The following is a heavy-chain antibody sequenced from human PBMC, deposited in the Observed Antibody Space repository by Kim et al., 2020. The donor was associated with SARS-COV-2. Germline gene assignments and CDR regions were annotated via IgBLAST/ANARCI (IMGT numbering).Heavy chain of an antibody. J-gene: IGHJ3*02. CDR3: ARERXXGLRDAFDI. Sequence: SETLSLTCAVYGGSFSGYYWSWIRQPPGKGLEWIGEINHSGSTNYNPSLKSRVTIAVDTSKNQFSXKLSSGTAADTAVYYWARERXXGLRDAFDIWGQGTXXTVSS. V-gene: IGHV4-34*01. D-gene: IGHD2-21*01. CDR1: GGSFSGYY. CDR2: INHSGST.